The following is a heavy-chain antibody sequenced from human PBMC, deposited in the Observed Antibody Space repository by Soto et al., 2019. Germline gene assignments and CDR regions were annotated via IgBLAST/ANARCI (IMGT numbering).Heavy chain of an antibody. CDR3: ARHTRLSDYYDSSGLMG. J-gene: IGHJ4*02. CDR1: GGSISSSSYN. Sequence: SETLSLTCTVSGGSISSSSYNWGWIRQPPXKGLEWIGSIYYSGSTYYNPSLKSRVTISVDTSKNQFSLKLSSVTAADTAVYYCARHTRLSDYYDSSGLMGWGQGTMVTVSS. V-gene: IGHV4-39*01. CDR2: IYYSGST. D-gene: IGHD3-22*01.